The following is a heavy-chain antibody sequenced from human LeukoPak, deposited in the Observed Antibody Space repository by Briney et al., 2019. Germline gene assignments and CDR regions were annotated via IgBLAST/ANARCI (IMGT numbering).Heavy chain of an antibody. V-gene: IGHV4-59*01. D-gene: IGHD6-13*01. CDR2: IYDSGST. Sequence: SETLSLTCTVSGGSISGYYWSWIRQPPGKGLEWIGYIYDSGSTNYNPSLKSRVTISVDTSKNQFSLKLSSVTAADTAVYYCASGLLSSSWVYFQHWGQGTLVTVSS. J-gene: IGHJ1*01. CDR3: ASGLLSSSWVYFQH. CDR1: GGSISGYY.